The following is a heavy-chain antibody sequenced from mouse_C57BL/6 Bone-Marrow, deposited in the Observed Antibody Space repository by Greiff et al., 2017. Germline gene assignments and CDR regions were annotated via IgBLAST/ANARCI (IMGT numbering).Heavy chain of an antibody. Sequence: QVQLQQPGAELVKPGASVKLSCKASGYTFTSYWMQWVKQRPGQGLEWIGEIDPSDSYTNYNQKFKGKATLTVDTSSSTAYMQLSSLTSEDSAVYYCAREANHYAMDYWGQGASDTVSS. CDR2: IDPSDSYT. V-gene: IGHV1-50*01. CDR1: GYTFTSYW. D-gene: IGHD1-1*01. CDR3: AREANHYAMDY. J-gene: IGHJ4*01.